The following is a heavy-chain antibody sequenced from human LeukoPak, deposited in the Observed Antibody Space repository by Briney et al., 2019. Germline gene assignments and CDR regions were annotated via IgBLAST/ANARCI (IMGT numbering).Heavy chain of an antibody. CDR3: ARGDMAAQDY. Sequence: GGSLRLSCAASGFTFSSYGMHWVRQAPGKGLEWVSHVNSGGFIIYHTDSVKGRFTISRDNAKNSLYLRMNSPRDEDTAVYYCARGDMAAQDYWGQGTLVTVSS. CDR1: GFTFSSYG. J-gene: IGHJ4*02. CDR2: VNSGGFII. V-gene: IGHV3-48*02. D-gene: IGHD6-6*01.